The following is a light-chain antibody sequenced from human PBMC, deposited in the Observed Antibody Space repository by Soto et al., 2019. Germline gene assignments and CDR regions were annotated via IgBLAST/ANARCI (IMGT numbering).Light chain of an antibody. CDR2: DAS. CDR1: QSISTN. J-gene: IGKJ4*01. CDR3: QQYNNWPLT. Sequence: ETVMTQTPATLSVSPGDRATLSCGASQSISTNLAWYQQKPGQAPRLLIYDASTRATGIPARFSGSGSGTEFTLTISSLLSEDFAVYSCQQYNNWPLTFGGGTKVEIK. V-gene: IGKV3D-15*01.